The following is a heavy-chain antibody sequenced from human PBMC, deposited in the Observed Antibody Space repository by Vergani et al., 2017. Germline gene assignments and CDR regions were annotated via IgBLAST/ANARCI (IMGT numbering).Heavy chain of an antibody. CDR1: GGSISSSNW. V-gene: IGHV4-4*02. Sequence: QVQLQESGPGRVKPSGTLSLTCAVSGGSISSSNWWSWVRKPPGKGLEWIGESYHIGSTNYNPSLTSRVAISVDKSKNQFSLKLSSVTAADTAVYFCARYSSSAGMEYFDYWGQGTLVTVSS. J-gene: IGHJ4*02. D-gene: IGHD6-6*01. CDR2: SYHIGST. CDR3: ARYSSSAGMEYFDY.